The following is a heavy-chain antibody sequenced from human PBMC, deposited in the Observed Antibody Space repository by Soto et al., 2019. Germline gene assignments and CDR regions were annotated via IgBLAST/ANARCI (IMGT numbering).Heavy chain of an antibody. D-gene: IGHD3-10*01. V-gene: IGHV1-46*01. CDR1: GYSFTSHY. Sequence: ASVKVSCKAIGYSFTSHYMHWVRQAPGQGLEWMGTIYPGGVNIGYAQKFKGRVTMTKDTSTSTVYMELNSLREEDTAVYYCARLYGSGTYYKSVDYWGLGTLVTVS. J-gene: IGHJ4*02. CDR3: ARLYGSGTYYKSVDY. CDR2: IYPGGVNI.